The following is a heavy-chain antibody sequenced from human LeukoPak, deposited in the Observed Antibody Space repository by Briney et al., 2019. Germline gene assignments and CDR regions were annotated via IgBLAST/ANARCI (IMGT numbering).Heavy chain of an antibody. CDR1: GYTFTGYY. D-gene: IGHD3-22*01. J-gene: IGHJ4*02. CDR2: INPNSGGT. CDR3: ARRYNYYDISGYYSNFDY. Sequence: ASVKVSCKASGYTFTGYYMHWVRQAPGQGLEWMGRINPNSGGTNYAQKFQGRVTMTRDTSISTAYMELSRLRSDDTAVYYCARRYNYYDISGYYSNFDYWGQGTLVTVSS. V-gene: IGHV1-2*06.